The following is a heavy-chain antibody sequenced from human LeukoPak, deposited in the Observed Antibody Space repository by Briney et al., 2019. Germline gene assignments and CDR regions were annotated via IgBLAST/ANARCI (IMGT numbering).Heavy chain of an antibody. CDR1: GYSISSGYY. J-gene: IGHJ4*02. Sequence: SETLSLTCAVSGYSISSGYYWGWIRQPPGKGLEWIGSIYHSGSTYYNPSLKSRVTISVDTSKNQLSLKLSSVTAADTAVYYCASYEYSSSWVNYFDYWGQGTLVTVSS. D-gene: IGHD6-6*01. V-gene: IGHV4-38-2*01. CDR2: IYHSGST. CDR3: ASYEYSSSWVNYFDY.